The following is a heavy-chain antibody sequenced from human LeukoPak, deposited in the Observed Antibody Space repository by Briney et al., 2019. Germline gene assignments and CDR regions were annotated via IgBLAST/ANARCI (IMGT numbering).Heavy chain of an antibody. V-gene: IGHV3-11*06. J-gene: IGHJ3*02. CDR3: ARGRYYDSSGYFAVAFDI. CDR1: GFTFSDYY. D-gene: IGHD3-22*01. Sequence: GGSLRLSCAASGFTFSDYYMSWIRQAPGKGLEWVSSISSSSSYIYYADSVKGRFTISRDNAKNSLYLQMNSLRAEDTAVYYCARGRYYDSSGYFAVAFDIWGQGTMVTVSS. CDR2: ISSSSSYI.